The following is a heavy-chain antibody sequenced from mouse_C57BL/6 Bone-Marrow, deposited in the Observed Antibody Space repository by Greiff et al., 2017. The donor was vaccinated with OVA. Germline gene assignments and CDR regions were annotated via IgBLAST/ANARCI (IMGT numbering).Heavy chain of an antibody. V-gene: IGHV1-52*01. CDR3: ASDSSGSSYYFDY. CDR1: GYTFTSYW. J-gene: IGHJ2*01. Sequence: QVQLKESGAELVRPGSSVKLSCKASGYTFTSYWMHWVKQRPIQGLEWIGNIDPSDSETHYNQKFKDKATLTVDKSSSTAYMQLSSLTSEDSAVYYCASDSSGSSYYFDYWGQGTTLTVSS. D-gene: IGHD3-2*02. CDR2: IDPSDSET.